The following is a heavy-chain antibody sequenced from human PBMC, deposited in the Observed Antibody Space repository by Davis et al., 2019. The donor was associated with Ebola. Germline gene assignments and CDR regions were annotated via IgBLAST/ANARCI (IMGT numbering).Heavy chain of an antibody. CDR3: ARHLGELSYPFDY. V-gene: IGHV3-7*01. Sequence: GGSLRLSCTASGFTFSDYWMSWVRQAPGKGLEWVANIKPDGSEKYSVDSVKGRFTISRDNAKNSLYLQMNSLRAEDTAVYYCARHLGELSYPFDYWGQGTLVTVSS. J-gene: IGHJ4*02. D-gene: IGHD3-16*02. CDR1: GFTFSDYW. CDR2: IKPDGSEK.